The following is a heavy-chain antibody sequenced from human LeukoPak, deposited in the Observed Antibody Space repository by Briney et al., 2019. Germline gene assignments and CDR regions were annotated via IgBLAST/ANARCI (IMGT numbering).Heavy chain of an antibody. CDR1: GFAFSSYW. CDR2: IKQDGSEK. V-gene: IGHV3-7*01. D-gene: IGHD6-13*01. Sequence: GGSLRLSCAASGFAFSSYWMSWVRQAPGKGLEWVANIKQDGSEKYYVDSVKGRFTISRDNAKNSLYLQMNSLRAEDTAVYYCARDGSSSWYSPSYYMDVWGKGTTVTVSS. CDR3: ARDGSSSWYSPSYYMDV. J-gene: IGHJ6*03.